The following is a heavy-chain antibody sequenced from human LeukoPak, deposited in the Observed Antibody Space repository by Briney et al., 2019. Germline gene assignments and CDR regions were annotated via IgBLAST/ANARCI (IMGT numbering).Heavy chain of an antibody. D-gene: IGHD3-22*01. V-gene: IGHV4-61*02. CDR3: ARARYYDNSGYYSSDAFDI. CDR2: IYTSGST. CDR1: GGSISSVSYY. Sequence: SQTLSLTCTVSGGSISSVSYYWSWIRQPAGKGLEWIGRIYTSGSTNYNPSLKSRATISVDTSKNQFPLKLSSVTAADTCVYYCARARYYDNSGYYSSDAFDIWGKGTMVTVSS. J-gene: IGHJ3*02.